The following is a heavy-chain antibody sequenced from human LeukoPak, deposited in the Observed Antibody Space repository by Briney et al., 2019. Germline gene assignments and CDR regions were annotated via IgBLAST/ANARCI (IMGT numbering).Heavy chain of an antibody. CDR2: IYYSGST. CDR1: GGSISSYY. J-gene: IGHJ5*02. D-gene: IGHD6-19*01. CDR3: AREGQWLDHGWFDP. V-gene: IGHV4-59*01. Sequence: SETLSLTCTVSGGSISSYYWSWIRQPPGKGLEWIGYIYYSGSTNYNPSLKSRVTISVDTSKNQFSLKLSSVTAADTAVYYCAREGQWLDHGWFDPWGQGTLVTVSS.